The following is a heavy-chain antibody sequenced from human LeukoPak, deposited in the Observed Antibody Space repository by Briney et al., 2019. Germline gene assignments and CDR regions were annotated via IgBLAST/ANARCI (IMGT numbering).Heavy chain of an antibody. Sequence: PGGSLRLSCAAPGFTFSSYSMNWVRQAPGKGLEWVSSISSSSSYIYYADSVKGRFTISRDNAKNSLYLQMNSLRAEDTAVYYCARDAEYYYDSSGYRYYYGMDVWGQGTTVTVSS. D-gene: IGHD3-22*01. CDR3: ARDAEYYYDSSGYRYYYGMDV. V-gene: IGHV3-21*01. CDR1: GFTFSSYS. J-gene: IGHJ6*02. CDR2: ISSSSSYI.